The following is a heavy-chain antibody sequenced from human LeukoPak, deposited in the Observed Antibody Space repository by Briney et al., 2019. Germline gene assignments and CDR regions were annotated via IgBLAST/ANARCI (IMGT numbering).Heavy chain of an antibody. CDR3: ARFGIMPLVWFGELSDYYYYYMDV. CDR2: IKQDRSEK. D-gene: IGHD3-10*01. CDR1: GFTFSNYW. V-gene: IGHV3-7*01. J-gene: IGHJ6*03. Sequence: GGSLRLSCAASGFTFSNYWMSWVRQAPGKGLEWVANIKQDRSEKYYVDSVKGRFTISRDNAKNSLYLQMNSLRAEDTAVYYCARFGIMPLVWFGELSDYYYYYMDVWGKGTTVTVSS.